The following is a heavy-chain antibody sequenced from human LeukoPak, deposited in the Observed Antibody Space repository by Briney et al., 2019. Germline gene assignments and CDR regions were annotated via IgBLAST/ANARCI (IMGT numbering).Heavy chain of an antibody. J-gene: IGHJ4*02. CDR1: GGTFSSYA. D-gene: IGHD6-13*01. CDR3: ASTSSSWTFDY. V-gene: IGHV1-69*06. Sequence: GASVKVSCKASGGTFSSYAISWVRQAPGQGLVWMGGIIPIFGTANYAQKFQGRVTITADRSTSTAYMELSSLRSEDTAVYYCASTSSSWTFDYWGQGTLVTVSS. CDR2: IIPIFGTA.